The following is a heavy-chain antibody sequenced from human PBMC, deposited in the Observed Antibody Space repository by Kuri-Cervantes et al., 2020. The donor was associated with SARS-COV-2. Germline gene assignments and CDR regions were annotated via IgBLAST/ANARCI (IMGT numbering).Heavy chain of an antibody. D-gene: IGHD3-22*01. CDR1: EFTVSSNY. J-gene: IGHJ3*02. CDR3: AREGSSYDSSGYDAFDI. Sequence: GESLKISCAACEFTVSSNYMSWVRQAPGQVLSWVSVICSGGSTYYADSVKGRFTIPRDNSKNTLYLQMNSLRAEDTAVYYCAREGSSYDSSGYDAFDIWGQGTMVTVSS. CDR2: ICSGGST. V-gene: IGHV3-53*01.